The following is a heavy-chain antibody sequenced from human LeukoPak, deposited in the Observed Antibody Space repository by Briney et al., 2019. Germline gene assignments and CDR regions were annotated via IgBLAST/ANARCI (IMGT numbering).Heavy chain of an antibody. J-gene: IGHJ4*02. V-gene: IGHV2-70*04. D-gene: IGHD1-7*01. Sequence: SGPTLVNPTQTLTLACTFSGFSLSTSGMRVSWIRQPPGKALEWLARIDWDDDKFYSTSLKTRLTISKDTSKNQVVLTMTNMDPVDTATYYCARMDITGTTPDYWGQGTLVTVSS. CDR3: ARMDITGTTPDY. CDR2: IDWDDDK. CDR1: GFSLSTSGMR.